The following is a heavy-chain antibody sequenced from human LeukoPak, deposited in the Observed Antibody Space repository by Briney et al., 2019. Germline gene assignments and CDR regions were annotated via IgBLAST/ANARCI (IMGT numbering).Heavy chain of an antibody. V-gene: IGHV1-18*01. D-gene: IGHD3-22*01. CDR2: ISAYNGNT. CDR3: ARNNYYDSSGYYYN. Sequence: ASVKVSCKASGYTFTSYGISWVRQAPGQGLEWMGWISAYNGNTNYAQKLQGRVTMTTDTSTSTAYMKLRSLRSDDTAVYYCARNNYYDSSGYYYNWGQGTLVTVSS. CDR1: GYTFTSYG. J-gene: IGHJ4*02.